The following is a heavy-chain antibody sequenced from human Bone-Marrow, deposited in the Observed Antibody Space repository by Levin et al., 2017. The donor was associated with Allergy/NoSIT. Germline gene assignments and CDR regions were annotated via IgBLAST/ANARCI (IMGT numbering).Heavy chain of an antibody. CDR1: GFRFRTYY. D-gene: IGHD3-3*01. J-gene: IGHJ6*03. CDR3: ARDRVGGNDLWSGSMDV. Sequence: LSLTCAASGFRFRTYYMSWVRPAPGKGLEWVASLSGNGDNTHYADSVRGRFTISRDNSKDTVFLQMNSLRVEDTAVYYCARDRVGGNDLWSGSMDVWGKGTTVTVSS. CDR2: LSGNGDNT. V-gene: IGHV3-23*01.